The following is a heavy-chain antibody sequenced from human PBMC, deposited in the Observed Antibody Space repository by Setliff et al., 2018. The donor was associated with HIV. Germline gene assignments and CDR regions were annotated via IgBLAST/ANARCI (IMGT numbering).Heavy chain of an antibody. CDR1: GLTFNRYW. Sequence: PGGSLRLSCVASGLTFNRYWMSWIRQSPGKGLEWISYISSSGTTIYYADSVKGRFTISRDNAKNSLYLEMNSLRAEETAVYYCARDLRSSHGSPNYFDYWGRGALVTVSS. CDR3: ARDLRSSHGSPNYFDY. V-gene: IGHV3-11*04. D-gene: IGHD2-15*01. J-gene: IGHJ4*02. CDR2: ISSSGTTI.